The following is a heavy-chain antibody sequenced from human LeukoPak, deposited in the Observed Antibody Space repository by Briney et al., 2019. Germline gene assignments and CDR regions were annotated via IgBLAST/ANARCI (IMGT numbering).Heavy chain of an antibody. V-gene: IGHV4-59*01. D-gene: IGHD3-3*01. CDR3: ARDVGTAAGYYDFWSGYYNRGNWFDP. CDR1: GGSISSYY. J-gene: IGHJ5*02. CDR2: IYYSGST. Sequence: SETLSLTCTVSGGSISSYYWSWIRQPPGKGLEWIGYIYYSGSTNYNPSLKSRVTISVDTSKNQLSLKLSSVTAADTAVYYCARDVGTAAGYYDFWSGYYNRGNWFDPWGQGTLVTVSS.